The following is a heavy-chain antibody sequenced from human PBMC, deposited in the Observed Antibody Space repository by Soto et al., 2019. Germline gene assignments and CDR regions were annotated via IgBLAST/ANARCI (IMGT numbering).Heavy chain of an antibody. CDR3: ARHGSY. CDR1: GVSIRASSYY. Sequence: QMQLQESGPGLVKPSETLSLTCTVSGVSIRASSYYWGWIRQPPGKGLGWIGPIYYNGETFYHPSLKSRITMSIHTSKNQFSLNRASVTAADTAVYYCARHGSYWGQGTLVTVSS. V-gene: IGHV4-39*01. CDR2: IYYNGET. J-gene: IGHJ4*02.